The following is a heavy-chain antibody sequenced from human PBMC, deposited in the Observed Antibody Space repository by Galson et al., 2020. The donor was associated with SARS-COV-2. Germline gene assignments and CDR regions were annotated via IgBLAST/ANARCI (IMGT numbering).Heavy chain of an antibody. D-gene: IGHD2-21*01. CDR3: ATGPVIPGRQNWFDP. CDR1: GYTHTELS. CDR2: SYPKGGET. V-gene: IGHV1-24*01. Sequence: ASVKVSCKVCGYTHTELSMHWVRQARGKGREWMGGSYPKGGETIYAQKFQGRVTMTQDTSTDTAYMELSSLRSEDTAVYYCATGPVIPGRQNWFDPWGQGTLVTVSS. J-gene: IGHJ5*02.